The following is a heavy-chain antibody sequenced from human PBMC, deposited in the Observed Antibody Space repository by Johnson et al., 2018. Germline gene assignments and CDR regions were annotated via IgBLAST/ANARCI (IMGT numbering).Heavy chain of an antibody. Sequence: VQLQESGGGLVQQGGSLRLSCAASGFTFSSYAMSWVRQAPGKGLAWVSGTRAGSVSPYYAASVKGRFTISRDNSKNTLYLPMKSLRAEDTAVYYCAKNGGNSFYYYYMDVWGKGTTVTVSS. CDR3: AKNGGNSFYYYYMDV. D-gene: IGHD4-23*01. CDR2: TRAGSVSP. CDR1: GFTFSSYA. V-gene: IGHV3-23*01. J-gene: IGHJ6*03.